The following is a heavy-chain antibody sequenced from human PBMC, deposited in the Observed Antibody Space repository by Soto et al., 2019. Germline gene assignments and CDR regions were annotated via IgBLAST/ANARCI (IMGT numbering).Heavy chain of an antibody. CDR3: ARDRRWLQWFFDY. CDR2: IWYDGSNK. J-gene: IGHJ4*02. V-gene: IGHV3-33*01. CDR1: GFTFSSYG. D-gene: IGHD3-10*01. Sequence: GGSLRLSCAASGFTFSSYGMHWVRQAPGKGLEWVAVIWYDGSNKYYADSVKGRFTISRDNSKNTLYLQMNSLRAEDTAVYYCARDRRWLQWFFDYWGQGTLVTVSS.